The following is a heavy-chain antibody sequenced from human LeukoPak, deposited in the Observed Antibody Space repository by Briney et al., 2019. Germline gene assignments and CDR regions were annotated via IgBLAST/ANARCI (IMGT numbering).Heavy chain of an antibody. J-gene: IGHJ4*02. CDR3: AKADITSSVDIVAAIKRPGPSSELDY. CDR1: GFPFSNYG. V-gene: IGHV3-30*18. Sequence: PGGSLRLSCAASGFPFSNYGMHWVRQAPGKGLEWVAVLSYDGSNKYYAESVKGRFTISRDNSKNTLYLQMNSLRPEDTAVYYCAKADITSSVDIVAAIKRPGPSSELDYWGQGTLVTVSS. CDR2: LSYDGSNK. D-gene: IGHD5-12*01.